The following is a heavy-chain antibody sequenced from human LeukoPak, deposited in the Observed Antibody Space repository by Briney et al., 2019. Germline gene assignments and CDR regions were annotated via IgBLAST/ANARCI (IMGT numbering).Heavy chain of an antibody. D-gene: IGHD3-9*01. Sequence: SETLSLTCTVSGGSISSYYWSWIRQPPGKGLEWIGYIYYSGSTNYNPSLKSRVTISVDTSKNQFSLKLSSVTAADTAVYYCARGTPYTYYDILTGYLALDYWGQGTLVTVSS. J-gene: IGHJ4*02. CDR1: GGSISSYY. CDR3: ARGTPYTYYDILTGYLALDY. CDR2: IYYSGST. V-gene: IGHV4-59*01.